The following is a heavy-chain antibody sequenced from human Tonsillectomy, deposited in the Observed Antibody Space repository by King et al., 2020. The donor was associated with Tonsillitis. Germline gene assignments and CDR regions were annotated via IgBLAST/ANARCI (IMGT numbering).Heavy chain of an antibody. V-gene: IGHV3-7*03. CDR2: IKYDGSEK. D-gene: IGHD4/OR15-4a*01. CDR1: GFTFSSYW. J-gene: IGHJ4*02. CDR3: ARLKGAPDY. Sequence: VQLVESGGGLVQRGGSLRLSCAASGFTFSSYWMSWVRQAPGKGLEWVANIKYDGSEKDYVDSLKGRFTIARANAKNSLYLQMYSLRAEDTAVYYCARLKGAPDYWGQGTLVTVSS.